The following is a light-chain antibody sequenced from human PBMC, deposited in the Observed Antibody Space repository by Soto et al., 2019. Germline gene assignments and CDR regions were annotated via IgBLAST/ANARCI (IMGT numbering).Light chain of an antibody. Sequence: QSVLTQPPSASGTPGQRVTFSCSGSGSNIGSNAVNWYQQLPGTAPKLLIYFNTQRPSGVPDRFSGSKSGTSASLAISGLQSEDEADYYCEAWDDSLTGLLIGGGTKVTVL. CDR3: EAWDDSLTGLL. CDR2: FNT. CDR1: GSNIGSNA. V-gene: IGLV1-44*01. J-gene: IGLJ2*01.